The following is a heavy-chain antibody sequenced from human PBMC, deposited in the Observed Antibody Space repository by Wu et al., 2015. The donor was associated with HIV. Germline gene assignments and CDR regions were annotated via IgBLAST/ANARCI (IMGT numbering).Heavy chain of an antibody. J-gene: IGHJ6*02. CDR2: INPSTSHT. V-gene: IGHV1-8*01. CDR1: GYTLTTSD. Sequence: QVQLVQSGAEVKKPGASVKVSCKASGYTLTTSDLHWVRQASGQGLEWMGWINPSTSHTTYAQNFQGRVTMTRNISINTAYMELNSLRSEDTAVYYCARRGTWGDRFNVIRGGRDVWGQGTTVTVSS. D-gene: IGHD1-1*01. CDR3: ARRGTWGDRFNVIRGGRDV.